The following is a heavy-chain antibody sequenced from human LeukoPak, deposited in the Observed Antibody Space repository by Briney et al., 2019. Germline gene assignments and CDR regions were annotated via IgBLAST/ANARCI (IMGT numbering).Heavy chain of an antibody. V-gene: IGHV4-34*01. Sequence: PSETLSLTCAVYGGSFSGYYWSWIRQPPGKGLEWIGEINHSGSTNYNPSLKSRVTILVDTSKNQFSLKLSSVTAADTAVYYCAAGSGEFDSWGQGTLVTVSS. CDR3: AAGSGEFDS. CDR2: INHSGST. CDR1: GGSFSGYY. D-gene: IGHD3-3*01. J-gene: IGHJ4*02.